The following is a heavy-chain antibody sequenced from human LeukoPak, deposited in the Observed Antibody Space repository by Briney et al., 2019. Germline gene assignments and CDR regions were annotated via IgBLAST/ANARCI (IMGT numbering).Heavy chain of an antibody. CDR3: AREGGYYDSSGYRPLDY. D-gene: IGHD3-22*01. CDR2: IIPIFGTA. V-gene: IGHV1-69*05. Sequence: SVKVSCKASGGTFSSYAISWVRQAPGQGLEWMGGIIPIFGTANYAQKFQGRVTITTDESTSTAYMELSSLRSEDTAVYYCAREGGYYDSSGYRPLDYWGQGTLVTVSS. CDR1: GGTFSSYA. J-gene: IGHJ4*02.